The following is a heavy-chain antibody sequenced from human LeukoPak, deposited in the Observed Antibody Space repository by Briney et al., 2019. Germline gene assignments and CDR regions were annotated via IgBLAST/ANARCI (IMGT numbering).Heavy chain of an antibody. Sequence: PSETLSLTCAVYGGSFSGYYWSWIRQPPAKGLEWIGESNHSGSTNFNPYLRSRVTISVDTSKNQFSLKLSSVTAGDTAVYYCASPRLRSDYWGQGALVTVSS. J-gene: IGHJ4*02. V-gene: IGHV4-34*01. CDR2: SNHSGST. D-gene: IGHD4-17*01. CDR3: ASPRLRSDY. CDR1: GGSFSGYY.